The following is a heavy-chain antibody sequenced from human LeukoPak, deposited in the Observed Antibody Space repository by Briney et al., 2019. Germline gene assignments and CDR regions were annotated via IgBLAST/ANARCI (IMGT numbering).Heavy chain of an antibody. D-gene: IGHD6-13*01. J-gene: IGHJ3*02. CDR2: IKQDGSEK. V-gene: IGHV3-7*01. Sequence: PGGSLRLSCAASGFTFSSYWMSWVRQAPGKGLEWVANIKQDGSEKYYVDSVKGRFTISRDNAKNSLYLQMNSLRAEDTAVYYCARDSSSFSVDAFDIWGQGTMVTVSS. CDR3: ARDSSSFSVDAFDI. CDR1: GFTFSSYW.